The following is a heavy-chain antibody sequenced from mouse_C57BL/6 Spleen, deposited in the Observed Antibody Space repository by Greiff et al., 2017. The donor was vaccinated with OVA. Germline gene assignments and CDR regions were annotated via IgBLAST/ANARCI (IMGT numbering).Heavy chain of an antibody. D-gene: IGHD2-2*01. Sequence: VNLVESGAELARPGASVKLSCKASGYTFTSYGISWVKQRTGQGLEWIGEIYPRSGNTYYNEKFKGKATLTADKSSSTAYMELRSLTSEDSAVYFCARDQGYDAAYWGQGTLVTVSA. CDR3: ARDQGYDAAY. V-gene: IGHV1-81*01. J-gene: IGHJ3*01. CDR2: IYPRSGNT. CDR1: GYTFTSYG.